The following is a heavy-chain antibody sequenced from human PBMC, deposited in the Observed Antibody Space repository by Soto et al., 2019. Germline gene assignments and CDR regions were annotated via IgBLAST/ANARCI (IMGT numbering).Heavy chain of an antibody. J-gene: IGHJ5*02. V-gene: IGHV4-30-4*01. CDR2: IYYSGST. D-gene: IGHD3-3*01. CDR1: GGSISSGDYY. Sequence: SETLSLTCTVSGGSISSGDYYWSWIRQPPGKGLEWIGYIYYSGSTYYNPSLKSRVTISVDTSKNQFSLKLSSVTAADTAVYYCARATYYDFWSGAPFDPWGQGTLVTVSS. CDR3: ARATYYDFWSGAPFDP.